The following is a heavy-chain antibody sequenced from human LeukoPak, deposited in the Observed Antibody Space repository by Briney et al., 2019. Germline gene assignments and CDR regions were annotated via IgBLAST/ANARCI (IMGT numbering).Heavy chain of an antibody. Sequence: GGSLRLSCAASGFSFSSYSMNWVRQAPGKGLEWVSSISSSSSYIYYTDSVKGRFTISRDNAKNSLYLQMNSLRAEDTAVYYCARRSLYDFWSGYYVTYYYYYGMDVWGRGTTVTVSS. CDR1: GFSFSSYS. CDR2: ISSSSSYI. J-gene: IGHJ6*02. V-gene: IGHV3-21*01. CDR3: ARRSLYDFWSGYYVTYYYYYGMDV. D-gene: IGHD3-3*01.